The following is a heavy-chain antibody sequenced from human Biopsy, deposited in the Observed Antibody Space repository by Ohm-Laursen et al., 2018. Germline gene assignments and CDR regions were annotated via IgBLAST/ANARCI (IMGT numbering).Heavy chain of an antibody. J-gene: IGHJ3*02. V-gene: IGHV4-59*08. CDR1: GGSISGSS. CDR3: AKHGSGWTGDDAFHI. Sequence: GTLSLTCTVSGGSISGSSWSWIWQAPGKGLEWIGYISYSRDTTYNPSLKRRITISVDTSKNQFSLKLPSVTAADTAVYYCAKHGSGWTGDDAFHIWGQGTMVTVSS. CDR2: ISYSRDT. D-gene: IGHD6-19*01.